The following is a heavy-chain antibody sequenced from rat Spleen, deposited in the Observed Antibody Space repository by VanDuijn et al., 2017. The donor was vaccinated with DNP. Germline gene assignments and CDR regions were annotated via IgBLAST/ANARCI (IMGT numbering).Heavy chain of an antibody. CDR1: GFTFNDYY. J-gene: IGHJ2*01. CDR2: ISASGSRT. V-gene: IGHV5-20*01. CDR3: TRERQNMFDY. Sequence: EVQLVESGGDLVQPGRSLKLSCAASGFTFNDYYMAWVRQAPKKGLEWVATISASGSRTYYPDSVKDRFTISRDNAKRSLYLQMNSLKSEDSATYYCTRERQNMFDYWGQGVMVTVSS.